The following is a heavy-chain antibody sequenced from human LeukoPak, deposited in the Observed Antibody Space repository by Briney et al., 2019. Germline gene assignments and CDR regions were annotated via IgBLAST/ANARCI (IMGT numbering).Heavy chain of an antibody. J-gene: IGHJ6*02. CDR2: IYYSGST. V-gene: IGHV4-59*08. CDR3: ARLLSGSYSYYYYGMDV. CDR1: GGSISSYY. Sequence: SETLSLTCTVSGGSISSYYWSWIRQPPGEGLEWIGYIYYSGSTNYNPSLESRVTISVDTSKNQFSLKLSSVTAADTAVYYCARLLSGSYSYYYYGMDVWGQGTTVTVSS. D-gene: IGHD1-26*01.